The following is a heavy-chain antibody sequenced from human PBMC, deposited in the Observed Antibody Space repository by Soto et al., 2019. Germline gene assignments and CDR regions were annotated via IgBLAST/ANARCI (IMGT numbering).Heavy chain of an antibody. V-gene: IGHV1-2*02. J-gene: IGHJ6*02. CDR3: ARDYYDILTGYYYYGMDV. D-gene: IGHD3-9*01. CDR1: GYTFSDYY. Sequence: VASVQVSCKASGYTFSDYYMHWVRQAPGQGLEWMGWINPNSGGTNYAQKFQGRVTMTRDTSISTAYMELSRLRSDDTAVYYCARDYYDILTGYYYYGMDVWGQGTTVTVSS. CDR2: INPNSGGT.